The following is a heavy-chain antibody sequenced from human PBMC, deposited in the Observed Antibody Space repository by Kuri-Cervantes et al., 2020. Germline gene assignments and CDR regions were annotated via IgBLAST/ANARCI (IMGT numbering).Heavy chain of an antibody. D-gene: IGHD5-18*01. CDR1: GYTFTGYY. V-gene: IGHV1-2*02. J-gene: IGHJ4*02. CDR2: INPNSGGT. CDR3: ASEGAAMVGGYFDY. Sequence: ASVKVSCKAFGYTFTGYYMHWVRQAPGQGLEWMGWINPNSGGTNYAQKFQGRVTMTRDTSISTAYMELSRLRSDDTAVYYCASEGAAMVGGYFDYWGQGTLVTVSS.